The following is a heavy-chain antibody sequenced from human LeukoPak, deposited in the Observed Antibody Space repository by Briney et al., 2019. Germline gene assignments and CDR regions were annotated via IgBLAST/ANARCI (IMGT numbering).Heavy chain of an antibody. D-gene: IGHD4-17*01. CDR1: GDSLTSGSRY. Sequence: PSETLSLTCTVSGDSLTSGSRYWSWIRQPARKGLEWIGHFYSSTRTTYNPSLESRVTISGDTAKNQFSLKLDPVTAADTAVYFCARCMSELDYGDYAYYYHMDVWGKGTTVTVSS. CDR3: ARCMSELDYGDYAYYYHMDV. CDR2: FYSSTRT. J-gene: IGHJ6*04. V-gene: IGHV4-61*09.